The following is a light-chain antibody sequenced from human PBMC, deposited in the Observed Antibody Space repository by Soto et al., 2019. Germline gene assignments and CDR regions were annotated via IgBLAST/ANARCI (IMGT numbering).Light chain of an antibody. Sequence: QSALTQPASVSGSPGQSITISCTGTSSDVGGHNFVSWYLQHPGRAPKLMIYDVRNRPSGVSNRFSGSKSANTASLVISGLQAEDEADYYCSSYSSSDTLVFGGGTKLTVL. J-gene: IGLJ2*01. V-gene: IGLV2-14*03. CDR3: SSYSSSDTLV. CDR2: DVR. CDR1: SSDVGGHNF.